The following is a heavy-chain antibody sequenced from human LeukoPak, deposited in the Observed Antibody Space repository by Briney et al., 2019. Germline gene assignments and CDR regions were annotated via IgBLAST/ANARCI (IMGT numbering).Heavy chain of an antibody. D-gene: IGHD6-19*01. CDR3: AAGIAVATDY. CDR1: GFTFSSYA. J-gene: IGHJ4*02. CDR2: ISGSGGST. V-gene: IGHV3-23*01. Sequence: GGSLRLSCAASGFTFSSYAMSWVRQAPGKGLEWVSAISGSGGSTYYADSVKGRFTISRDNSKNTLYPQMNSLRAEDTAVYYCAAGIAVATDYWGQGTLVTVSS.